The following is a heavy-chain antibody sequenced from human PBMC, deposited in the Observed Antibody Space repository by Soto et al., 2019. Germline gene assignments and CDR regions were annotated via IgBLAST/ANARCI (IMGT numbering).Heavy chain of an antibody. D-gene: IGHD3-10*01. J-gene: IGHJ4*02. CDR1: GGSISSYY. Sequence: SETLSLTCTVSGGSISSYYWSWIRQPPGKGLEWIAYTYYSGTTSYNPSLNSRVTISVDTSKNQFSLKLNSVTAAVTAVYYCARESYYGSGATVVGYWGLGTLVTVSS. CDR3: ARESYYGSGATVVGY. V-gene: IGHV4-59*01. CDR2: TYYSGTT.